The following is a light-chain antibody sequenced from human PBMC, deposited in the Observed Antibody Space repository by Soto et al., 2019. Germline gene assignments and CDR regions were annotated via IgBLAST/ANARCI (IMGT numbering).Light chain of an antibody. CDR1: QSVSSN. CDR2: GAS. V-gene: IGKV3-15*01. Sequence: IGMTQGPGTLSVSPGERATLSCRASQSVSSNLAWYQQESGQAPRLLIYGASTRATGIPARFSGSGSETEFTFTISSLQSEDSAVYYCQQYNNWPRTFGQGTKV. CDR3: QQYNNWPRT. J-gene: IGKJ1*01.